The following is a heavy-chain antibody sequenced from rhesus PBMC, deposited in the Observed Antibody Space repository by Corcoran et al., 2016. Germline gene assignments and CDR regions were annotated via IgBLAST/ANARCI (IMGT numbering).Heavy chain of an antibody. V-gene: IGHV4-99*01. J-gene: IGHJ4*01. CDR1: GYSISSGYY. CDR3: ASRSGY. D-gene: IGHD1-44*02. CDR2: IIGKSGIT. Sequence: QVQLQESGPGLVKPSETLSLTCAGSGYSISSGYYWGWIRQPPGYGLEYIGYIIGKSGITYYTPTLKSPVSISKDTATNQFSLRLSAVTAADTAVYYCASRSGYWGQGVLVTVSS.